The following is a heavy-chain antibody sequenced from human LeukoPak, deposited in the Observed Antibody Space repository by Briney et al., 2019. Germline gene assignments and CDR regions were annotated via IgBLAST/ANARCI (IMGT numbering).Heavy chain of an antibody. CDR1: GFTFSSYS. V-gene: IGHV3-21*01. Sequence: GGSPRLSCAASGFTFSSYSMNWVRQAPGKGLEWVSSISSSSSYIYYADSVKGRFTISRDNAKNSLYLQMNSLRAEDTAVYYCARGTSFPGTLGYWGQGTLVTVSS. CDR2: ISSSSSYI. CDR3: ARGTSFPGTLGY. J-gene: IGHJ4*02. D-gene: IGHD6-13*01.